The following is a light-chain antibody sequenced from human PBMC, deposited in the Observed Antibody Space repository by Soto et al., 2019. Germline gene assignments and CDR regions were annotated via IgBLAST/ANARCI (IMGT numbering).Light chain of an antibody. CDR3: CSYAGISTPYG. J-gene: IGLJ1*01. CDR1: SPDVGSYNL. Sequence: QSALTQPASVSGSPGQSITISCTGTSPDVGSYNLVAWYQQHPGKAPKLMIYEGSKRPSGVSDRFSGSKSGNTASLTVSGLQAEDEADYFCCSYAGISTPYGFGTGTKLTVL. V-gene: IGLV2-23*01. CDR2: EGS.